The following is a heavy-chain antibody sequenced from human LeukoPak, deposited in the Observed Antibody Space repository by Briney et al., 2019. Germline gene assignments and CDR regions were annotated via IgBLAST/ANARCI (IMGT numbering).Heavy chain of an antibody. Sequence: GGSLRLSCAASGFTFSNAWMSWVRQAPGKGLEWVGRIKSKTDGGTTDYAAPVKGRFTISRDDSKNTLYLQMNSLKTEDTAVYYCTSYIGMVAAIDYWGQGTLVTVSS. J-gene: IGHJ4*02. D-gene: IGHD2-15*01. V-gene: IGHV3-15*01. CDR2: IKSKTDGGTT. CDR1: GFTFSNAW. CDR3: TSYIGMVAAIDY.